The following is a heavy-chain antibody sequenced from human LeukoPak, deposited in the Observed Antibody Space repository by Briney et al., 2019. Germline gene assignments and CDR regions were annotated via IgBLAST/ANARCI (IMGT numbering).Heavy chain of an antibody. Sequence: ASVKVSCKASGYSFTSHYMHWVRQAPGQGLEWMGWINPNSGGTNYAQKFQGRVTMTRDTSISTASLELRSLTSDDTAVYYCARLEGTGYRGGWFDPWGQGSLVTVSS. CDR2: INPNSGGT. V-gene: IGHV1-2*02. J-gene: IGHJ5*02. D-gene: IGHD3-9*01. CDR3: ARLEGTGYRGGWFDP. CDR1: GYSFTSHY.